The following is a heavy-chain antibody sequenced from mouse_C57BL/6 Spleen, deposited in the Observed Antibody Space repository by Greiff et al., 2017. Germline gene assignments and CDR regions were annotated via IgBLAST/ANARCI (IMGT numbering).Heavy chain of an antibody. CDR1: GYTFTSYW. V-gene: IGHV1-69*01. Sequence: QVQLQQPGAELVMPGASVKLSCKASGYTFTSYWMHWVKQRPGQGLEWIGEIDPSDSYTNYNQKFKGKSTLTVDKSSSTAYMQLSSLTSEDSADYYGANSGGSSYELYFDVWGTGTTVTVSS. J-gene: IGHJ1*03. CDR3: ANSGGSSYELYFDV. CDR2: IDPSDSYT. D-gene: IGHD1-1*01.